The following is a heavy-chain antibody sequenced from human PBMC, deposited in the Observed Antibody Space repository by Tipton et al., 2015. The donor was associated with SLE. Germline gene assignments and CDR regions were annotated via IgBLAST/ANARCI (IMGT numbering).Heavy chain of an antibody. CDR1: GYSISSGYY. D-gene: IGHD3-22*01. Sequence: TLSLTCAVSGYSISSGYYWGWIRQPPGKGLEWIGSIYHSGSTYYNPSLKSRVTILVDTSKNQFSLKLSSVTAADTAAYYCASAVVVNNDWYFDLWGRGTLVTVSS. CDR2: IYHSGST. CDR3: ASAVVVNNDWYFDL. J-gene: IGHJ2*01. V-gene: IGHV4-38-2*01.